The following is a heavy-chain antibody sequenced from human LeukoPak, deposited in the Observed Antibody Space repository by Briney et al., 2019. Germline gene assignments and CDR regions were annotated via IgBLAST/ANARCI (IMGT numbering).Heavy chain of an antibody. Sequence: PSETLSLTCGVSGYSITSGYFWGWIRQPPGKGLEWIGGIYHSGTTYYNPSLKSRVTISVDTSKNQFSLKLSSVTAADTAVYYCARPPDSSDYGAAFDFWGQGTLVTVSS. D-gene: IGHD4-17*01. J-gene: IGHJ4*02. V-gene: IGHV4-38-2*01. CDR1: GYSITSGYF. CDR2: IYHSGTT. CDR3: ARPPDSSDYGAAFDF.